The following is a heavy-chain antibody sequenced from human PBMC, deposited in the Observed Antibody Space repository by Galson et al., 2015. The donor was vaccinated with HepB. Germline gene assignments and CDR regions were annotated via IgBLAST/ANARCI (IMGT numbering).Heavy chain of an antibody. CDR2: INTNTGNP. Sequence: SVKVSCKASGYSFTSYAMNWVRQAPGQGLEWMGWINTNTGNPTYAQGFTGRFVFSLDTSVSTAYLQISSLKAEDTAVYYCAREEFTIPAAGFFDYWGQGTLVTVSS. D-gene: IGHD6-13*01. V-gene: IGHV7-4-1*02. CDR1: GYSFTSYA. CDR3: AREEFTIPAAGFFDY. J-gene: IGHJ4*02.